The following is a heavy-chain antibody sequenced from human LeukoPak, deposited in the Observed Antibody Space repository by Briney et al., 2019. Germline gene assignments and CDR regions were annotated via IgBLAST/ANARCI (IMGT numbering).Heavy chain of an antibody. CDR2: IYYSWST. Sequence: SETVSLTCTVSVGSISSYYWRWLRRPPGKGLEGIGYIYYSWSTNYNPSLKRRVTISVETSKNQFSLHVSSLTACASFLYYGARARRDGYKNYAFDIWGQGTMVTVSS. CDR3: ARARRDGYKNYAFDI. J-gene: IGHJ3*02. V-gene: IGHV4-59*01. CDR1: VGSISSYY. D-gene: IGHD5-24*01.